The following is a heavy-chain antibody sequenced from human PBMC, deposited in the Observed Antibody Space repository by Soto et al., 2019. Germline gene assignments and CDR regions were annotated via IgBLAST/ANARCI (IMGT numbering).Heavy chain of an antibody. J-gene: IGHJ6*02. D-gene: IGHD3-3*01. Sequence: PSETLSLTCAVYGGSFSGYYWSWIRQPPGKGLEWIGEINHSGSTNYNPSLKSRVTISVDTSKNQFSLKLSSVTAADTAVYYCARAKYYDFWSGYYIGYYYYGMDVWGQGTTVTVS. V-gene: IGHV4-34*01. CDR1: GGSFSGYY. CDR3: ARAKYYDFWSGYYIGYYYYGMDV. CDR2: INHSGST.